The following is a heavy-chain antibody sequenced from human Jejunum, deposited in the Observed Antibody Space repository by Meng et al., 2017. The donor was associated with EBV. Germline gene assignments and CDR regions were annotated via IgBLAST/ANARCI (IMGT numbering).Heavy chain of an antibody. CDR3: ARRTGDYVVGY. J-gene: IGHJ4*02. D-gene: IGHD2-8*02. Sequence: QVQLQRWGQGLLRPTETLSLTCAVYGGSFSGYYWSWVRQPPGRGLEYIGEVHFSGITNYTPSLKSRVTMSVDASKNQFSLRLTSVTAADTAVYYCARRTGDYVVGYWGQGTLVTVSS. CDR2: VHFSGIT. CDR1: GGSFSGYY. V-gene: IGHV4-34*02.